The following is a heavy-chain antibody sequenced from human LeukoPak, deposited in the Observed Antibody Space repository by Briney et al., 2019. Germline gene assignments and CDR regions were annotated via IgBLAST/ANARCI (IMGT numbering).Heavy chain of an antibody. V-gene: IGHV3-23*01. Sequence: GGSLGLSCAASGFTFSSYAMSWVRQAPGKGLEWVSAISGSGGSTYYADSVKGRFTISRDNSKNTLYLQMNSLRAEDTAVYYCAKVGGYCSSTSCYEAYFDYWGQGTLVTVSS. CDR2: ISGSGGST. CDR3: AKVGGYCSSTSCYEAYFDY. CDR1: GFTFSSYA. D-gene: IGHD2-2*01. J-gene: IGHJ4*02.